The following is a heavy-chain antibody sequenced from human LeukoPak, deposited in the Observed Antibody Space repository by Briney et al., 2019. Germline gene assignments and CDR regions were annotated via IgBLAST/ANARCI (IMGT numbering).Heavy chain of an antibody. CDR1: GYTFTSYW. CDR2: IYPGDSDT. V-gene: IGHV5-51*01. J-gene: IGHJ3*02. D-gene: IGHD2-15*01. Sequence: GESLKISCKGSGYTFTSYWITWVRQMPGKGLEWTGIIYPGDSDTKYSPSFQGQVTVSADKSISTAYLQWSSLKASDTAMYYCAGQDIVVVATTTRAFDIWGQGTMVTVSS. CDR3: AGQDIVVVATTTRAFDI.